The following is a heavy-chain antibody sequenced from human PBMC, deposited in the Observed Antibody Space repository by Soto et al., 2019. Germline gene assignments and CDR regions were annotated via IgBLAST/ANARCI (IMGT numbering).Heavy chain of an antibody. Sequence: QVQLVESGGGVVQPGRSLRLSCAASGFTFSSYAMHWVRQAPGKGLEWVAVISYDGSNKYYADSVKGRFTISRDNSKNTLYLQMNSLRAEDTAVYYCARPIVVVDRFAFDIWGQGTMVTVSS. J-gene: IGHJ3*02. CDR2: ISYDGSNK. D-gene: IGHD2-15*01. V-gene: IGHV3-30-3*01. CDR3: ARPIVVVDRFAFDI. CDR1: GFTFSSYA.